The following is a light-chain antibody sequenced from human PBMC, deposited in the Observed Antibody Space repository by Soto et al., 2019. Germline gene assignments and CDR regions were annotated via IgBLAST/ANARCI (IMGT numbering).Light chain of an antibody. J-gene: IGKJ5*01. V-gene: IGKV3-20*01. CDR3: QQYGSSPLT. Sequence: EIGFTQSPGTLSLSPGERATLACRAGQSVSTSYLSWYQQKPGQAPLLLIYDASNTATGIPDRFSGSGSGTDFTLTISRLEPEDFAVYYCQQYGSSPLTFGQGTRLEI. CDR2: DAS. CDR1: QSVSTSY.